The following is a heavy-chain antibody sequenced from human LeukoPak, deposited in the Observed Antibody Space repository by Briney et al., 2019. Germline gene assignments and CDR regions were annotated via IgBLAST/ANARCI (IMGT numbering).Heavy chain of an antibody. CDR3: VKDVLAEAGTENYDY. V-gene: IGHV3-64D*06. Sequence: PGGSLRLSCAASGFTFSSYAMHWVRQAPGKGLEYVSAISSNGGSTYYADSVKGRFTISRDNSKTTLYLQMSSLRAAETAVYYRVKDVLAEAGTENYDYWGQGTLVTVSS. CDR2: ISSNGGST. CDR1: GFTFSSYA. D-gene: IGHD6-13*01. J-gene: IGHJ4*02.